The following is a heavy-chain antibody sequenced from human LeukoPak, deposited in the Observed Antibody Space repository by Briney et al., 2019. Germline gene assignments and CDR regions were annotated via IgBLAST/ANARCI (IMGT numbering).Heavy chain of an antibody. D-gene: IGHD3-10*01. CDR1: GFTFSSYW. CDR2: IKQDGSEK. CDR3: ARSGSGSYYNDYYYMDV. V-gene: IGHV3-7*01. J-gene: IGHJ6*03. Sequence: GGSLRLSCAASGFTFSSYWMSWVRQAPGKGREWVANIKQDGSEKYYVDSVKGRFTISRDNAKNSLYLQMNSLRAEDTAVYYCARSGSGSYYNDYYYMDVWGKGTTVTISS.